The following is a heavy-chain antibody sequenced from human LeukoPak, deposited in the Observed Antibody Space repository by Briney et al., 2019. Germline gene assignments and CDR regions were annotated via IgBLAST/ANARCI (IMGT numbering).Heavy chain of an antibody. Sequence: GASVKVSCKASGYTFTGYYMHWVRQAPGQGLEWMGWINPNSGGTNYAQKFQGRVTMTRDTSISTAYMELSRMRSDDTAVYYCARGEQVAGTIYMDVWGKGTTVTVSS. V-gene: IGHV1-2*02. CDR3: ARGEQVAGTIYMDV. CDR1: GYTFTGYY. CDR2: INPNSGGT. J-gene: IGHJ6*03. D-gene: IGHD2-15*01.